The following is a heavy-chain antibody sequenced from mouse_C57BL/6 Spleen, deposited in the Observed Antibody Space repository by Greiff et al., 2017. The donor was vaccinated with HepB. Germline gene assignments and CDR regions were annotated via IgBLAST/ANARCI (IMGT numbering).Heavy chain of an antibody. CDR3: AGDQGYGSGFWFAY. Sequence: DVMLVESGGDLVKPGGSLKLSCAASGFTFSSYGMSWVRQTPDKRLEWVATISSGGSYTYYPDSVKGRFTISRDNAKNTPYLQMSSLKSEDTALYYCAGDQGYGSGFWFAYWGQGTLGTVSA. V-gene: IGHV5-6*02. CDR1: GFTFSSYG. CDR2: ISSGGSYT. D-gene: IGHD1-1*01. J-gene: IGHJ3*01.